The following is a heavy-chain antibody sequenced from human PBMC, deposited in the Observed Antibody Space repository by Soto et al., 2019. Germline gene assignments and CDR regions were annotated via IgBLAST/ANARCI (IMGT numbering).Heavy chain of an antibody. CDR1: GYDFTNYW. CDR3: ARFRAPRRQLISMSFHL. CDR2: IYPGDSDI. J-gene: IGHJ4*03. D-gene: IGHD6-13*01. Sequence: GESLKISCKASGYDFTNYWIAWVRQPPGRGLEWMGMIYPGDSDIRYNPSFRGRVTISADKSITSAFVQWGSLKASDSAIYYCARFRAPRRQLISMSFHLWGLGTLVTVSS. V-gene: IGHV5-51*01.